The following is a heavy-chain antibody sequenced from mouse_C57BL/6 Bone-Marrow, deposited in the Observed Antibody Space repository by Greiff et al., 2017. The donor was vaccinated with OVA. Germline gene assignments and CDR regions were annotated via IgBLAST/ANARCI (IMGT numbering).Heavy chain of an antibody. CDR1: GFTFSDYY. CDR2: ISNGGGST. Sequence: EVQGVESGGGLVQPGGSLKLSCAASGFTFSDYYMYWVRQTPEKRLEWVAYISNGGGSTYYPDAVKGRFTISRDNAKNTLYLQMSRLKSEDTAMYYCARRIYGYDWFAYWGQGTLVTVSA. CDR3: ARRIYGYDWFAY. D-gene: IGHD2-2*01. V-gene: IGHV5-12*01. J-gene: IGHJ3*01.